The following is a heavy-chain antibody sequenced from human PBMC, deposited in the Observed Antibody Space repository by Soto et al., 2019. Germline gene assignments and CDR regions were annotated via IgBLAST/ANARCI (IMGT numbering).Heavy chain of an antibody. Sequence: SETLSLTCTVSGGSISSSSYYWGWIRQPPGKGLEWIGSIYYSGSTYYNPSLKSRVTISVDTSKNQFSLKLSSVTAADTAVYYCARLGGWLLPPYYFDYWGQGTLVTVSS. CDR3: ARLGGWLLPPYYFDY. V-gene: IGHV4-39*01. D-gene: IGHD3-22*01. J-gene: IGHJ4*02. CDR2: IYYSGST. CDR1: GGSISSSSYY.